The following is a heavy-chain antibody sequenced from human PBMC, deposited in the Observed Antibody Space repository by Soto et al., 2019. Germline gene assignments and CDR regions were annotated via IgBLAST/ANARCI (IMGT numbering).Heavy chain of an antibody. Sequence: QVQLQESGPGLVKPSEPLSLTCTVSGGSISSYYWSWIRQPPGKGLEWIGYIYYSGSTNYNPSLKSRVTISVDTSKNQFSLKLSSVTAADTAVYYCARGDGDYANFDYWGQGTLVTVSS. V-gene: IGHV4-59*01. CDR2: IYYSGST. J-gene: IGHJ4*02. CDR1: GGSISSYY. CDR3: ARGDGDYANFDY. D-gene: IGHD4-17*01.